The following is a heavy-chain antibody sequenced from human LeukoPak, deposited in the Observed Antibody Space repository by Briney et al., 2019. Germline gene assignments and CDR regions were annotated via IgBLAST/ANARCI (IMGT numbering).Heavy chain of an antibody. CDR3: ARQTGSGLFTLP. J-gene: IGHJ4*02. Sequence: PSETLSLTCSVSGISISSSNSYWGWIRQPPGKRLEWIGSIYYTGNTYYNASIKSRVTISIDTSKSQISLRLTSVTATDTAMYYCARQTGSGLFTLPGGQGTLVTVSS. CDR1: GISISSSNSY. CDR2: IYYTGNT. D-gene: IGHD3/OR15-3a*01. V-gene: IGHV4-39*01.